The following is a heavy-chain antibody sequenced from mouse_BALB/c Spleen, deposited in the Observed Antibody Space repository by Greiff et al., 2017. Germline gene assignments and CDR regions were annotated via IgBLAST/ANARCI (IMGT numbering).Heavy chain of an antibody. V-gene: IGHV1-18*01. CDR1: GYSFTGYT. Sequence: VQLQQSGPELVKPGASMKISCKASGYSFTGYTMNWVKQSHGKNLEWIGLINPYNGGTSYNQKFKGKATLTVDKSSSTAYMELLSLTSEDSAVYYCAREAFITTVVEGAMDYWGQGTSVTVSS. CDR2: INPYNGGT. J-gene: IGHJ4*01. D-gene: IGHD1-1*01. CDR3: AREAFITTVVEGAMDY.